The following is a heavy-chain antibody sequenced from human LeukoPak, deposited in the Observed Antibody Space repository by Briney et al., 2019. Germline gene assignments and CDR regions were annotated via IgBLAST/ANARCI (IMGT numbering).Heavy chain of an antibody. V-gene: IGHV1-18*01. J-gene: IGHJ4*02. CDR2: ISPYNGNT. CDR1: GYTFTSYG. Sequence: GASVKVSCKASGYTFTSYGISWVRQAPGQGLEWMGRISPYNGNTNYAQKLQGRVTMTTDTSTTTAYMELRSLRSDDTAVYYCAREMATIVNQFDYWGQGTLVTVSS. CDR3: AREMATIVNQFDY. D-gene: IGHD5-24*01.